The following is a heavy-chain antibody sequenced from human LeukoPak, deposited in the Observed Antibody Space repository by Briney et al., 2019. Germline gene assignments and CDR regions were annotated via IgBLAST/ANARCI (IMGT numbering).Heavy chain of an antibody. CDR3: ARDPQQGELNYAFDI. CDR2: ISSSSYI. D-gene: IGHD1-26*01. V-gene: IGHV3-21*01. Sequence: PGGSLRLSCAASGFTFSSYSMNWVRQAPGKGLEWVSSISSSSYIYYADSVKGRFTISRDNAKNSLYLQMNSLRAEDTAAYYCARDPQQGELNYAFDIWGQGTMVTVSS. J-gene: IGHJ3*02. CDR1: GFTFSSYS.